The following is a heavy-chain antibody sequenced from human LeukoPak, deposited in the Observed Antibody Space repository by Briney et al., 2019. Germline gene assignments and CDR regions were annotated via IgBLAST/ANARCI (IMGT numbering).Heavy chain of an antibody. D-gene: IGHD3-16*01. CDR2: ISAYNGNT. CDR3: ARGRGTKPNNWFDP. J-gene: IGHJ5*02. V-gene: IGHV1-18*01. CDR1: GYTFTSYG. Sequence: ASVKVSCKASGYTFTSYGISWVRQAPGQGLEWMGWISAYNGNTNYAQKLQGRVTMTTNTSTSTAYMELRSLRSDDTAVYYCARGRGTKPNNWFDPWGQGTLVTVSS.